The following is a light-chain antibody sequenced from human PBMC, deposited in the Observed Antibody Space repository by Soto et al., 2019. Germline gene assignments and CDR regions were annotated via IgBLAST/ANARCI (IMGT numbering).Light chain of an antibody. CDR2: EED. Sequence: NFMLTQPHSVSESPGETVIISCTPSSASIGLNYVQWYQHRPDGATTLIFFEEDKRPSGIPDRFSGSLDRSSNSASLTISGLRAEDEGDYYCQSYQNRDYRVIFGGGTKVTVL. CDR3: QSYQNRDYRVI. J-gene: IGLJ2*01. CDR1: SASIGLNY. V-gene: IGLV6-57*03.